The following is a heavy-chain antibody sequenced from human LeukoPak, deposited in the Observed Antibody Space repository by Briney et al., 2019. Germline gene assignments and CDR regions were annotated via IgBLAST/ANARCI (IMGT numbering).Heavy chain of an antibody. CDR3: ARDMIGDGGDAFDI. D-gene: IGHD2-21*01. V-gene: IGHV4-59*01. CDR1: GGSISSYY. J-gene: IGHJ3*02. CDR2: IYYSGST. Sequence: KSSETLSLTCTVSGGSISSYYWSWIRQPPGKGLEWIGYIYYSGSTNYNPSLKSRVTISVDTSKNQFSLKLSSVTAADTAVYYCARDMIGDGGDAFDIWGQGTMVTVSS.